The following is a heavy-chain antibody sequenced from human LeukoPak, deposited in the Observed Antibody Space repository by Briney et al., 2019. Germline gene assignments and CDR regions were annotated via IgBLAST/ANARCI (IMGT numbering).Heavy chain of an antibody. CDR1: GFTFSSYA. D-gene: IGHD3-22*01. J-gene: IGHJ4*02. CDR3: AKSGSSGYYYYFDY. V-gene: IGHV3-23*01. Sequence: GGSLRLSCAASGFTFSSYAMSWVRQAPRKGLEWVSGISGSGGSTTYADSAQARFTISRVNSKNTPYMQVNSLRAEDTAVYYCAKSGSSGYYYYFDYWGQGTLVTVSS. CDR2: ISGSGGST.